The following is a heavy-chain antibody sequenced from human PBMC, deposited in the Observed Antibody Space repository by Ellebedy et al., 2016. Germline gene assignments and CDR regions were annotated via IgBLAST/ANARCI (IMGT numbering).Heavy chain of an antibody. V-gene: IGHV4-4*07. D-gene: IGHD6-19*01. J-gene: IGHJ4*02. Sequence: SETLSLXXTVSGGSISSYYWSWIRQPAGKGLEWIGRIYTSGSTNYNPSLKSRVTMSVDTSKNQFSLKLSSVTAADTAVYYCARVEAVAGRYYFDYWGQGTLVAVSS. CDR3: ARVEAVAGRYYFDY. CDR2: IYTSGST. CDR1: GGSISSYY.